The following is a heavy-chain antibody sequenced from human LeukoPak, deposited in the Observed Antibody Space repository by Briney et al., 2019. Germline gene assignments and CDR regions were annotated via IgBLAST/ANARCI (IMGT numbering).Heavy chain of an antibody. J-gene: IGHJ2*01. CDR2: FYTTGNT. CDR1: GGSTNSGSYY. V-gene: IGHV4-61*02. CDR3: SRGGTGVAPYWYFDL. D-gene: IGHD2-15*01. Sequence: KSSQTLSLKCSVSGGSTNSGSYYWSWVRQPPGWGVELIGRFYTTGNTNYNPSLKSRIAISVNTSNNQFSLKLSSVTTAVTAVYYWSRGGTGVAPYWYFDLWGRGTLVTVSS.